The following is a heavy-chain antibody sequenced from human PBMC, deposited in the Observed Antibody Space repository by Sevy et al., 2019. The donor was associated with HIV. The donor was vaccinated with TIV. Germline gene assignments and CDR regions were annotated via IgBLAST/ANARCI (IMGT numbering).Heavy chain of an antibody. CDR2: ISSSGSTI. CDR3: GGGPDYYGSGSHVQKGD. D-gene: IGHD3-10*01. V-gene: IGHV3-11*01. Sequence: GGSLRLSCAASGFTFSDYYMSWIRQAPGKGLEWVSYISSSGSTIYYADSVKGGFTISSDNAKNSLYLKMNSLRAEDTAVYYCGGGPDYYGSGSHVQKGDWGQGTLVTVSS. CDR1: GFTFSDYY. J-gene: IGHJ4*02.